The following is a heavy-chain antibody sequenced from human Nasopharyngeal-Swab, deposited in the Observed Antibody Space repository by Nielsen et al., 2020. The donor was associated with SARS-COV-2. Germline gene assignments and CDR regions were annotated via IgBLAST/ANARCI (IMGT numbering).Heavy chain of an antibody. CDR3: ARGVGAKGY. J-gene: IGHJ4*02. D-gene: IGHD1-26*01. V-gene: IGHV3-74*01. CDR2: INSDGSAT. Sequence: GESLKISCTASGFTFSSYWMHWVRQAPGKGLVWVSRINSDGSATNYADSVKGRFTISRDNSKNTLYLQMNSLRGQDTAVYYCARGVGAKGYWGQGTLVTVSS. CDR1: GFTFSSYW.